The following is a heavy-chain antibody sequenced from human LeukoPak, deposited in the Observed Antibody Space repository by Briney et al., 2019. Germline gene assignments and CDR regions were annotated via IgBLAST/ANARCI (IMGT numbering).Heavy chain of an antibody. CDR1: GDSISSDSYY. CDR3: ARDMPKRGYDLGGWFDP. J-gene: IGHJ5*02. Sequence: SETLSLTCTVSGDSISSDSYYWIWIRRPAGKGLEWIGRIYTSGSTNYNPSLKSRVTISVDTSKNQFSLKLSSVTAADTAVYYCARDMPKRGYDLGGWFDPWGQGTLVTVSS. CDR2: IYTSGST. D-gene: IGHD5-12*01. V-gene: IGHV4-61*02.